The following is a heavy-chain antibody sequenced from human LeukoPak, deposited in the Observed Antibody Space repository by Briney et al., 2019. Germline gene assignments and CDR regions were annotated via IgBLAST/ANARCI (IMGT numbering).Heavy chain of an antibody. V-gene: IGHV3-35*02. CDR2: VSWNGSRT. J-gene: IGHJ4*02. CDR1: GFTFSNSD. D-gene: IGHD3-22*01. CDR3: AKGPGAITMIVVVRSDY. Sequence: GGSLRLSCVASGFTFSNSDMNWVHQAPGKGLECVSGVSWNGSRTHYADSLKDQSIISRDNSRNTLYLQTGSLRAEDTAVYYCAKGPGAITMIVVVRSDYWGQGTLVTVSS.